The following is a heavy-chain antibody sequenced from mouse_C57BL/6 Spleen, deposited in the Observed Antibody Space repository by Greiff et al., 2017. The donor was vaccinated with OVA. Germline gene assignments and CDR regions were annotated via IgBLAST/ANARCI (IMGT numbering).Heavy chain of an antibody. Sequence: QVQLQQPGAELVRPGSSVKLSCKASGYTFTSYWMHWVKQRPIQGLEWIGNIDPSDSETHYNQKFKDKATLTVDKSSSTAYMQLSSLTSEDSAVYYCARYYGSSYDAMDYWGQGTSVTVSS. V-gene: IGHV1-52*01. CDR2: IDPSDSET. CDR3: ARYYGSSYDAMDY. J-gene: IGHJ4*01. D-gene: IGHD1-1*01. CDR1: GYTFTSYW.